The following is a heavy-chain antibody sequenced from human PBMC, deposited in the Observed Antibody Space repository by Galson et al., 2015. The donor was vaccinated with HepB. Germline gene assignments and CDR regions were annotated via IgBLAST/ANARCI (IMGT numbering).Heavy chain of an antibody. Sequence: SLRLSCAASEFSFSTYHMNWVRQAPGKGLEWVSYIDSTSSYTYYADSVKGRFTISRDNVKNTLYLQMNSLRAEDTAIYYCARVKRGEWYSFYYYGMDVWGQGTTVTVSS. CDR3: ARVKRGEWYSFYYYGMDV. D-gene: IGHD3-10*01. V-gene: IGHV3-21*04. J-gene: IGHJ6*02. CDR2: IDSTSSYT. CDR1: EFSFSTYH.